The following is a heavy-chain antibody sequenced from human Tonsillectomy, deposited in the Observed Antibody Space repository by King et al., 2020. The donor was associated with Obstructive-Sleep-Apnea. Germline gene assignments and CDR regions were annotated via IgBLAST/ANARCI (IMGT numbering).Heavy chain of an antibody. V-gene: IGHV4-4*07. CDR3: ARALGVYSGTYYFDY. J-gene: IGHJ4*02. CDR2: IYTSGST. Sequence: LQLQESGPGLVKPSETLSLTCTVSGASISSYYWSWIRQPAGKGLEWIGRIYTSGSTDYNPSLKSRVTMSVDTSKNHFSLKLTSVTAADTAVYYCARALGVYSGTYYFDYWGQGTLVTVSS. D-gene: IGHD3-10*01. CDR1: GASISSYY.